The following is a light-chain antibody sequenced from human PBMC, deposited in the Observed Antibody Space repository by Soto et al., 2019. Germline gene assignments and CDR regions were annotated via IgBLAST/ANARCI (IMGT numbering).Light chain of an antibody. V-gene: IGLV2-11*01. Sequence: QSVLTQPRSVSGSPGQSVTISCTGTSSDVGGYNHVSWYQQHPGKVPKLIIYDVSKRPSGVPDRFSGSKSGNTASLTISGLQAEDEADYYCSSYTSSSTLDVFGTGTKVTVL. CDR3: SSYTSSSTLDV. CDR1: SSDVGGYNH. CDR2: DVS. J-gene: IGLJ1*01.